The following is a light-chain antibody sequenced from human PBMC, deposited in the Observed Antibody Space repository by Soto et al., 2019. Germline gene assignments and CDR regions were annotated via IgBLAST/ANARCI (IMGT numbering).Light chain of an antibody. Sequence: DIHLTQSPSTLSASVGDRVTITCRASQNIRSWLAWYQQKPGKAPKVLIYKASTLESGVPSRFSGSGSRTDFTLTIRSLQPEDFATYYCQQYDAYWTFGQGTKVEIK. CDR2: KAS. J-gene: IGKJ1*01. CDR3: QQYDAYWT. CDR1: QNIRSW. V-gene: IGKV1-5*03.